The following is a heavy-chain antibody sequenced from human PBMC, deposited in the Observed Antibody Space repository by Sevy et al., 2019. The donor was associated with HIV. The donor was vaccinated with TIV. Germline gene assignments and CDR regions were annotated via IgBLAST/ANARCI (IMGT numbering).Heavy chain of an antibody. D-gene: IGHD3-10*01. Sequence: GGSLRLSCTGSGFSFDSYDMNWVRQAPGKGLEWVASISSVSTIIYYGDSVRGRFSISRDNAKKSLYLQMNSLRVEDTAVYYCARVVGYVSGNIFNYDYDLDVWGQGTAVTASS. CDR2: ISSVSTII. J-gene: IGHJ6*02. CDR3: ARVVGYVSGNIFNYDYDLDV. CDR1: GFSFDSYD. V-gene: IGHV3-21*01.